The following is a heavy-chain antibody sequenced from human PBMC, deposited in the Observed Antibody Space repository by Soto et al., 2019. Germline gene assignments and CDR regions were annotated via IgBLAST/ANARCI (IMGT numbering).Heavy chain of an antibody. J-gene: IGHJ4*02. CDR2: INPGNGNT. Sequence: ASVKVSCKASGYTFTSHGINWVRQAPGRGLEWMGWINPGNGNTKYSQQFQGRVIIDRDTSASTAYMELSSLRSEDTAAYYCARGGYFDSSNYLAYWGLGTLVTVSS. D-gene: IGHD3-22*01. CDR3: ARGGYFDSSNYLAY. CDR1: GYTFTSHG. V-gene: IGHV1-3*01.